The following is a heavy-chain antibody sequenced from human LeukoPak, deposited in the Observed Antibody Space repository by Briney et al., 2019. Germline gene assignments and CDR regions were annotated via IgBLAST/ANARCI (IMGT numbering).Heavy chain of an antibody. CDR3: AREGIQLWLDLSY. D-gene: IGHD5-18*01. J-gene: IGHJ4*02. V-gene: IGHV1-46*01. CDR1: GYTFTSYY. Sequence: ASVKVSCKASGYTFTSYYIHWVRQAPGQGLEWMGIINPSGGSTSYAQKFQGRVTMTRDTSASTVYMELSSLRSEDTAVYYCAREGIQLWLDLSYWGQGTLVTVSS. CDR2: INPSGGST.